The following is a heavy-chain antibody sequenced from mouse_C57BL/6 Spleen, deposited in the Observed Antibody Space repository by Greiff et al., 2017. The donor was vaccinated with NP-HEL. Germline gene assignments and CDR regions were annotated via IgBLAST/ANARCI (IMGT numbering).Heavy chain of an antibody. Sequence: EVMLVESGPELVKPGASVKISCKASGYSFTGYYMNWVKQSPEKSLEWIGEINPSTGGTTYNQKFKAKATLTVDKSSSTAYMQLKSLTSEDSAVYYCARRGGLLRGYAMDYWGQGTSVTVSS. D-gene: IGHD1-1*01. CDR1: GYSFTGYY. CDR2: INPSTGGT. J-gene: IGHJ4*01. CDR3: ARRGGLLRGYAMDY. V-gene: IGHV1-42*01.